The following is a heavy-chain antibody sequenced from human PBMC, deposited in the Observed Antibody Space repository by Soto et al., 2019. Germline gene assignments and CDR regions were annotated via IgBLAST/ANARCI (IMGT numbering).Heavy chain of an antibody. CDR1: GFTFSSYW. Sequence: GGSLRLSCAVSGFTFSSYWMTWVRQAPGKGLEWVANIKEDGSERYYVDSVKGRFTISRDNTENSLYLQMNSLRAEDTAVYFCARDRSLIGGWYEIDYWGQGTLVTVSS. CDR3: ARDRSLIGGWYEIDY. CDR2: IKEDGSER. J-gene: IGHJ4*02. V-gene: IGHV3-7*03. D-gene: IGHD6-19*01.